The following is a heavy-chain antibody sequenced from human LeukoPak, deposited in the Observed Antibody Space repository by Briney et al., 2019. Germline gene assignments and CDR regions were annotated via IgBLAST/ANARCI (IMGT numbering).Heavy chain of an antibody. CDR2: ISSSGSTI. CDR3: ARERTAYYYYYMDV. Sequence: GGSLRLSCAASGFTFSDYYMSWIRQAPGKGLEWVSYISSSGSTIYYADSVKGRFTISRDNAKNSLYLQMNSLRAEDTAVYYCARERTAYYYYYMDVWGKGTTVTVSS. CDR1: GFTFSDYY. V-gene: IGHV3-11*01. J-gene: IGHJ6*03.